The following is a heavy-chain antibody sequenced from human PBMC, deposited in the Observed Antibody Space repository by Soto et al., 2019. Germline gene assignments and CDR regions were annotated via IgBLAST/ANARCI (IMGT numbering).Heavy chain of an antibody. CDR1: GFTFDDYA. CDR3: AKDFLGAIAARPGAFDI. V-gene: IGHV3-9*01. CDR2: ISWNSGSI. J-gene: IGHJ3*02. Sequence: GGSLRLSCAASGFTFDDYAMHWVRQAPGKGLEWVSGISWNSGSIGDADSVKGRFTISRDNAKNSLYLQMNSLRAEDTALYYCAKDFLGAIAARPGAFDIWGQGTMVTVSS. D-gene: IGHD6-6*01.